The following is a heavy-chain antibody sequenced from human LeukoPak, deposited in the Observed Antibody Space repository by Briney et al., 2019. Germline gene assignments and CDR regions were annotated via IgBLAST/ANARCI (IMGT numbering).Heavy chain of an antibody. CDR3: ASRWDSSGYYYDY. CDR1: GGSFSGYY. V-gene: IGHV4-34*01. D-gene: IGHD3-22*01. CDR2: INHSGST. Sequence: SESLSLTCAVYGGSFSGYYWSWIRQPPGKGLEWIGEINHSGSTNYNPSPKSRVTISVDTSKNQFSLKLSSVTAADTAVYYCASRWDSSGYYYDYWGQGTLVTVSS. J-gene: IGHJ4*02.